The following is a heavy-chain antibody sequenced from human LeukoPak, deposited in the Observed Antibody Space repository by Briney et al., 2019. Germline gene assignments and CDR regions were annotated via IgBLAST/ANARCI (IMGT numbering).Heavy chain of an antibody. J-gene: IGHJ5*02. Sequence: SETLSLTCTVSGGSISSYYWSWIRQPPGKGLEWIGYIYYSGSTNYNPSLRSRVTISVDTSKNQFSLKLSSVTAADTAVYYCAGQYYYDTSGYPMPWGHGTLVTVSS. CDR2: IYYSGST. CDR3: AGQYYYDTSGYPMP. CDR1: GGSISSYY. V-gene: IGHV4-59*01. D-gene: IGHD3-22*01.